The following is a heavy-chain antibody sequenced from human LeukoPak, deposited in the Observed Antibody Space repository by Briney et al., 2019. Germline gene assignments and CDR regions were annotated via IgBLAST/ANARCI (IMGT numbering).Heavy chain of an antibody. J-gene: IGHJ5*02. V-gene: IGHV1-18*01. CDR1: GYTHISYG. CDR3: ARASVLRYFDWLSSYNWFDP. Sequence: SSVKVSLKTSGYTHISYGISWVRQARGQGVEWMGWISTYNGNTNYAQKLHGTLTMTTDTSTSTAYMELRSLRSDDTAVYYCARASVLRYFDWLSSYNWFDPWGQGTLVTVSS. CDR2: ISTYNGNT. D-gene: IGHD3-9*01.